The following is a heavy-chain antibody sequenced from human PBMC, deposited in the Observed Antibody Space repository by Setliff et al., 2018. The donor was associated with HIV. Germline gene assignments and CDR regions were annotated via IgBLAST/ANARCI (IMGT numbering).Heavy chain of an antibody. V-gene: IGHV1-69*13. CDR3: ARGSGGSSSWYGGFDI. CDR1: GGTFSNYG. Sequence: SVKVSCKASGGTFSNYGTNWVRQAPGQGLEWMGRIMPIFGTSNYAQKFQGRVTIIADESTSTAYMELSSLRSEDTAMYYCARGSGGSSSWYGGFDIWGQGTMVTVSS. D-gene: IGHD6-13*01. J-gene: IGHJ3*02. CDR2: IMPIFGTS.